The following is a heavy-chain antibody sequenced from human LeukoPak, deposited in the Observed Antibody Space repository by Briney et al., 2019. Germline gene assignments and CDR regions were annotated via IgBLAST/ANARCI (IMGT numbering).Heavy chain of an antibody. CDR2: ISWNSGSI. J-gene: IGHJ4*02. Sequence: GGSLRLSCAPSGFTFDDYAMHWVRQSPGKGLEWVSGISWNSGSIGYADSVKGRFTISRDNAKNSLYLQMKSLRAEDTALYYCGKDVKFNRLNYFDYWGQGTLVTVSS. CDR1: GFTFDDYA. CDR3: GKDVKFNRLNYFDY. D-gene: IGHD6-25*01. V-gene: IGHV3-9*01.